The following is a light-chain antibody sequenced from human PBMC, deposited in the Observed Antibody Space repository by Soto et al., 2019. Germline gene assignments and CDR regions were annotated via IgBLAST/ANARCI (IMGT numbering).Light chain of an antibody. CDR1: SSDVGGYNY. CDR2: DVN. J-gene: IGLJ1*01. Sequence: QSALTQPPSASGSPGQSVTISCTGTSSDVGGYNYVSWYRQHPGKAPQLIIYDVNKRPSGVPDRFSGSKSGNTASLTVSGLQAEDEADYHCSSYSSGSTLYVFGTGTKLTVL. V-gene: IGLV2-8*01. CDR3: SSYSSGSTLYV.